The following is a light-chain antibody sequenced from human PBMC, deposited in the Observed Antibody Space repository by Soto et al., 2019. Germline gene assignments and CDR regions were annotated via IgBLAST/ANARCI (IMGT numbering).Light chain of an antibody. Sequence: LTQPPSVSGAPGQRVTISCTGSSSNIGAGYDVHWYQQLPGTAPKLLIYGNSNRPSGVPDRFSGSKSGTSASLAITGLQAEDEADYYCQSYDSSLSGFYVFGTGTKLTVL. J-gene: IGLJ1*01. CDR2: GNS. CDR1: SSNIGAGYD. CDR3: QSYDSSLSGFYV. V-gene: IGLV1-40*01.